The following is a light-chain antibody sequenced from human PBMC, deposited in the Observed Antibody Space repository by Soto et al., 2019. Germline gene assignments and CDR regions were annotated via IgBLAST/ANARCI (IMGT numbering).Light chain of an antibody. Sequence: TPWSLSYNPGQPASMSCKSRPSLLHTGATTYLDWYLQNPGQPPQLLIYEAPNRSSGMPDRFSGSGSGTHFTLVISRVEAEDVVFYYCMQGIQLPSTFGQGTRLEIK. V-gene: IGKV2D-29*01. J-gene: IGKJ5*01. CDR2: EAP. CDR1: PSLLHTGATTY. CDR3: MQGIQLPST.